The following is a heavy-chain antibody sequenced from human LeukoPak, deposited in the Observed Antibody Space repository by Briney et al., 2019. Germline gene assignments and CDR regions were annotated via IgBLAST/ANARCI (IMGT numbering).Heavy chain of an antibody. CDR1: GGSISSYY. CDR3: ASYYDSSGYAFDY. CDR2: IYYSGST. Sequence: SETLSLTCTVSGGSISSYYWSWIWQPPGKGLEWIGYIYYSGSTNYNPSLKSRVTISVDTSKNQFSLKLSSVTAADTAVYYCASYYDSSGYAFDYWGQGTLVTVSS. D-gene: IGHD3-22*01. J-gene: IGHJ4*02. V-gene: IGHV4-59*08.